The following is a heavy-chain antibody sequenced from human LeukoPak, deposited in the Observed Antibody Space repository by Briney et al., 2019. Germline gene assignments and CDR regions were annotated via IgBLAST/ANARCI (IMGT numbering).Heavy chain of an antibody. V-gene: IGHV3-74*01. Sequence: GSLRLSCAASGFTFTTYWMHWVRQAPGKGLVWVSHINSDGSITSYADSVKGRFTISRDNAKNTLYLQMNSLRAEDTAVYYCARDAVDTANAVWGQGTTDTVSS. CDR2: INSDGSIT. J-gene: IGHJ6*02. CDR3: ARDAVDTANAV. D-gene: IGHD5-18*01. CDR1: GFTFTTYW.